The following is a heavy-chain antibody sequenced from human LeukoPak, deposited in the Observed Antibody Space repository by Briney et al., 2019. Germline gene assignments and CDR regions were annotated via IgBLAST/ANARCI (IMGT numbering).Heavy chain of an antibody. CDR3: ARRGLYGSSPFDP. V-gene: IGHV4-39*01. J-gene: IGHJ5*02. CDR2: IYYSGTT. D-gene: IGHD2-2*01. CDR1: GGSISSSSYF. Sequence: PSGTLSLTCTVSGGSISSSSYFWGCIRQPPGKGLEWLGIIYYSGTTYYNPSLKSRVTISVDTSKNQFSLKLSSVTAADTAVYYCARRGLYGSSPFDPWGQGTLVTVSS.